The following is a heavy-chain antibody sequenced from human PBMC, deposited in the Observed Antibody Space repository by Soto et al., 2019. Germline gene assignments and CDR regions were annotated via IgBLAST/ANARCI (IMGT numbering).Heavy chain of an antibody. CDR2: INPSGGST. V-gene: IGHV1-46*03. Sequence: QVQLVQSGAEVKKPGASVKVSCKASGYTFTSYYMHWVRQAPGQGLEWMGIINPSGGSTSYAQKFQGRVNVTRDTSTSTVYMERSSLRSEDTAVYYGAREQIFGVVNTENYFDYCGKGTLVTVSS. CDR3: AREQIFGVVNTENYFDY. CDR1: GYTFTSYY. D-gene: IGHD3-3*01. J-gene: IGHJ4*02.